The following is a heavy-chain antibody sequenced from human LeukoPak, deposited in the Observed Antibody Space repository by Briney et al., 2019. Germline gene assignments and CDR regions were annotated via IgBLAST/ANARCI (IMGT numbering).Heavy chain of an antibody. V-gene: IGHV4-30-2*01. D-gene: IGHD4-23*01. CDR3: ARFTVEQHYFDY. CDR2: IYHSGST. J-gene: IGHJ4*02. Sequence: SETLSLTCTVSGGSISSGGYYWSWIRQPPGKGLEWIGYIYHSGSTYYNPSLKSRVTISVDRSKNQFSLKLSSVTAADTAVYYCARFTVEQHYFDYWGQGTLVTVSS. CDR1: GGSISSGGYY.